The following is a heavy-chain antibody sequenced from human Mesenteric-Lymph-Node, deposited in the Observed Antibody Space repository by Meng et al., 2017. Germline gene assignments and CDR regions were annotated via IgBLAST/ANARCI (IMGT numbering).Heavy chain of an antibody. Sequence: EGQLVGSGGGLVQPGGSLRLSCAASGFSFSNYWMHWVRQAPGKGLVWVSFINTDGSNTAYADSVKGRFTISRDNAKNTLYLQMNSLRVEDTAIYYCADITAGFWGQGTLVTVSS. CDR3: ADITAGF. J-gene: IGHJ4*02. CDR1: GFSFSNYW. CDR2: INTDGSNT. D-gene: IGHD3-10*01. V-gene: IGHV3-74*01.